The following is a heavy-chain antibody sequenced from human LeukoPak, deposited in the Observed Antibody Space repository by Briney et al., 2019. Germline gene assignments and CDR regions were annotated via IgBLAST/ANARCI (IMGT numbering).Heavy chain of an antibody. CDR1: GYSFTSYW. Sequence: GESLKISCKGSGYSFTSYWIGWVRQMPGKGLEWMGIIYPGDSDTRYSPSFQGQVTISADKSISTAYLQWSSLKASDTAMYYCARLVGTATIHPLYFDYWGQGTLVTVSS. CDR2: IYPGDSDT. D-gene: IGHD2-21*02. CDR3: ARLVGTATIHPLYFDY. J-gene: IGHJ4*02. V-gene: IGHV5-51*01.